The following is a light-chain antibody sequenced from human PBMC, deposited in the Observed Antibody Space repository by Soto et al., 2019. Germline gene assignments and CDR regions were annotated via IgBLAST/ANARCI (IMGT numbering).Light chain of an antibody. CDR1: QSVSNNY. CDR3: QQLNSYPLT. V-gene: IGKV3-20*01. Sequence: EIVLTQSPGTLSLSPGERATLSCRASQSVSNNYLAWYQQKPGQAPRLLIYAASSRATGIPARFSGSGSGTDFTLTISSLEPEDFASYYCQQLNSYPLTFGGGTKVDIK. CDR2: AAS. J-gene: IGKJ4*01.